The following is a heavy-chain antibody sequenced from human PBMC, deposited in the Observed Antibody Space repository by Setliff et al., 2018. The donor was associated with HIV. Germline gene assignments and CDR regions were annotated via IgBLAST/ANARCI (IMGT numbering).Heavy chain of an antibody. CDR1: GGTISSHY. D-gene: IGHD6-13*01. V-gene: IGHV4-59*11. J-gene: IGHJ4*02. Sequence: SETLSLTCNVSGGTISSHYWSWIRQPPGKALEWIGYIYYSGNTFYNPSLKSRVTISVDTSKNQFSLKLSSVTAADTAVYYCARGIAAAGRWGQGTPVTVSS. CDR3: ARGIAAAGR. CDR2: IYYSGNT.